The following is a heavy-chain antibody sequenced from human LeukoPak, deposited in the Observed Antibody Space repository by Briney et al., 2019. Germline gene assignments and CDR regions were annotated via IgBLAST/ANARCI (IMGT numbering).Heavy chain of an antibody. CDR3: ARGLTGSRRYFDS. CDR2: IYYSGST. CDR1: GGSISSYY. V-gene: IGHV4-59*12. D-gene: IGHD3-10*01. J-gene: IGHJ4*02. Sequence: SETLSLTCTVSGGSISSYYWSWIRQPPGKGLEWIGYIYYSGSTNYNPSLKSRVTISVDTSKNQFSLKLNSVTAADTSVYYCARGLTGSRRYFDSWGQGTLVTVSS.